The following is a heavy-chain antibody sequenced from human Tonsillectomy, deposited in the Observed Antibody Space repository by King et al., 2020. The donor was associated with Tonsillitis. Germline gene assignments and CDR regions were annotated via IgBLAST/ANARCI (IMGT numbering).Heavy chain of an antibody. CDR3: ARGVMGKYAFWSGYHYYFDY. D-gene: IGHD3-3*01. CDR1: GGSISSYY. J-gene: IGHJ4*02. V-gene: IGHV4-4*07. CDR2: IYTSGST. Sequence: QLQESGPGLVKPSETLSLTCTVSGGSISSYYWSWIRQPAGKGLEWIGRIYTSGSTNYNPSLKSRVTMSVDTSKNQFSLKLSSVTAADTAVYYCARGVMGKYAFWSGYHYYFDYWGQGTLVTVSS.